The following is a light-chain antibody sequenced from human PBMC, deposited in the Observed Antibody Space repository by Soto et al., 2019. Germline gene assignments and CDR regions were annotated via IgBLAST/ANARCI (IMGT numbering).Light chain of an antibody. V-gene: IGKV3-20*01. CDR2: GAS. CDR1: QSVSSSY. J-gene: IGKJ1*01. CDR3: QQYGSSPRT. Sequence: EIVLTQSPGTLSLSPGERATLSCRASQSVSSSYLAWYQQKPDQAPRLLIYGASSRATGIPDRFSGSGSGTDVTLTISRLEPEDFAVYYCQQYGSSPRTFGQGTKVEIK.